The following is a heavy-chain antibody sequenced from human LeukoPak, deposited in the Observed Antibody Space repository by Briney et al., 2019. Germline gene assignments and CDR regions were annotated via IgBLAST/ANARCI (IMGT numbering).Heavy chain of an antibody. CDR1: GFTFNGYF. V-gene: IGHV3-11*04. Sequence: MTGGSLRLSCAASGFTFNGYFMTWIRQAPGNGLEWVSYISGSGTPYYADSVKGWFTISRDNAQNSLHLQMNSLRAEDTAVYFCARDPGVSGGGNSGAFDIWGQGTMVTVSS. CDR2: ISGSGTP. CDR3: ARDPGVSGGGNSGAFDI. J-gene: IGHJ3*02. D-gene: IGHD4-23*01.